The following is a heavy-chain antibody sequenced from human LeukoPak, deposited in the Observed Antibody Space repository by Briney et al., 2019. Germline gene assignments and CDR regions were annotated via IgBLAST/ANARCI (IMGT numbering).Heavy chain of an antibody. V-gene: IGHV3-23*03. CDR1: GFTFHNFV. CDR2: LYGDGGGT. D-gene: IGHD2-21*01. J-gene: IGHJ5*02. Sequence: PGGGLPLSRAASGFTFHNFVMNELRQAPGKGVEGVSPLYGDGGGTYYDDSVKGLFTISRDNSNTTLYLQMHSLRADDTAIYYCAKDPGDCGPECHPAIWFDPWGQGSLVTVSS. CDR3: AKDPGDCGPECHPAIWFDP.